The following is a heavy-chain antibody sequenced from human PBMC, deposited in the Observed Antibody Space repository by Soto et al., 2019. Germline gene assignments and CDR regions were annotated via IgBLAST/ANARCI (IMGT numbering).Heavy chain of an antibody. CDR1: GGSISSGGYY. Sequence: QVQLQESGPGLVKPSQTLSLTCTVSGGSISSGGYYWSWIRQHPGKGLEWIGYIYSSGSTYYNPSLKSRVTISVDTSKSQFSLKLSSVTAADTAVYYCARDRYGSGSPPFDYWGQGTLVTVSS. D-gene: IGHD3-10*01. V-gene: IGHV4-31*03. J-gene: IGHJ4*02. CDR3: ARDRYGSGSPPFDY. CDR2: IYSSGST.